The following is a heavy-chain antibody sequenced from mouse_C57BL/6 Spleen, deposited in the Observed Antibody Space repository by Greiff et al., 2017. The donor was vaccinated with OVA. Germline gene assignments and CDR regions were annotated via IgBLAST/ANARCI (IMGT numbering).Heavy chain of an antibody. Sequence: QVQLKQPGAELVKPGASVKLSCKASGYTFTSYWMHWVKQRPGRGLEWIGRIDPNSGGTKYNEKFKSKATLTVDKPSSTAYMQLSSLTSEDSAVYYCARFGDYDYGDYAMDYWGQGTSVTVSS. D-gene: IGHD2-4*01. J-gene: IGHJ4*01. CDR3: ARFGDYDYGDYAMDY. CDR1: GYTFTSYW. V-gene: IGHV1-72*01. CDR2: IDPNSGGT.